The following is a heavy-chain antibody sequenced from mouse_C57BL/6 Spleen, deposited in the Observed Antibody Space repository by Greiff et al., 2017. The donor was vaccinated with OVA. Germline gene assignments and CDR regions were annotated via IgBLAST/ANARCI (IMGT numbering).Heavy chain of an antibody. Sequence: VKLQESGAELVRPGTSVKVSCKASGYAFTNYLIEWVKQRPGQGLEWIGEINPGSGGTNYNEKFKGKATLTADKSSSTAYMQLSSLTSEDSAVYSCARVGNHSNGDAMDYWGQGTSVTVSS. D-gene: IGHD2-5*01. V-gene: IGHV1-54*01. CDR2: INPGSGGT. CDR1: GYAFTNYL. J-gene: IGHJ4*01. CDR3: ARVGNHSNGDAMDY.